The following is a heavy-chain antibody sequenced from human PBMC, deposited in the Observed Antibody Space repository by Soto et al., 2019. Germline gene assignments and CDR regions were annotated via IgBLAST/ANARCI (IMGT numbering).Heavy chain of an antibody. Sequence: QVQLVQSGAEVKKTGSSVKVSCKTSGGTFSTFGISWVRQAPGQGLEWMGGIIPFFGTAEYSQKFEDRITITADESTNTVYTDLRSLTSEDTAIYYCARTAPMDAGDKYYYDFWGQGALVTVSS. CDR1: GGTFSTFG. CDR3: ARTAPMDAGDKYYYDF. CDR2: IIPFFGTA. D-gene: IGHD3-16*01. V-gene: IGHV1-69*01. J-gene: IGHJ4*02.